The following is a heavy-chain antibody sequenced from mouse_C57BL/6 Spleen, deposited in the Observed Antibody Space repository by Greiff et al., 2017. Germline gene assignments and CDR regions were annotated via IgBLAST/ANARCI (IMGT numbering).Heavy chain of an antibody. J-gene: IGHJ2*01. D-gene: IGHD1-1*01. CDR3: ARSYYGSRYYFDY. CDR1: GYTFTSYW. CDR2: IHPTGGST. V-gene: IGHV1-64*01. Sequence: QVQLQQPGAELVKPGASVKLSCKASGYTFTSYWMHWVKQRPGQGLEWIGMIHPTGGSTNYNEKFKSKATMTVDKSSSTAYMQLSSLTSEDSAVYYCARSYYGSRYYFDYWGQGTTLTVSS.